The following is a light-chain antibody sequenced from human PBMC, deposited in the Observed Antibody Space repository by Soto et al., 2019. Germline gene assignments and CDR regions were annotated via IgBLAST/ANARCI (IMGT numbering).Light chain of an antibody. CDR2: EVS. CDR3: SSYTSSTSLAV. Sequence: QSVMTQPASVSGSPGQSITIACTGPISDVLRHTPVSWYQQHPGQAPKLMIYEVSNRPPGVSIRFSGSKSGNTASLTISGLQAEDEAYYFCSSYTSSTSLAVVGTWTKVTVL. V-gene: IGLV2-14*01. CDR1: ISDVLRHTP. J-gene: IGLJ1*01.